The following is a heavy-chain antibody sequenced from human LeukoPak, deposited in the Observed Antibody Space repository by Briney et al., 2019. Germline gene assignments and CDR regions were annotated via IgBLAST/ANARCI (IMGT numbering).Heavy chain of an antibody. CDR2: IRSNGATA. J-gene: IGHJ4*02. Sequence: GGSLRLSCAASGFSFSSFAMTWVRQAPGKGLEWVSTIRSNGATAYNADSVKGRFTISRDNSKNTVYLQMNSLRVEDTAVYYCARGQEFDDGVFDSWGQGTLVTVSS. V-gene: IGHV3-23*01. D-gene: IGHD1-1*01. CDR1: GFSFSSFA. CDR3: ARGQEFDDGVFDS.